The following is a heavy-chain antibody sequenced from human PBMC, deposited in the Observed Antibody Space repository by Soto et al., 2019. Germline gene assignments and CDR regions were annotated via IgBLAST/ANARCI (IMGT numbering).Heavy chain of an antibody. J-gene: IGHJ4*02. V-gene: IGHV5-10-1*01. CDR2: IDPSDSQT. CDR3: ARQIYDSDTGPNFQYYFDS. CDR1: GYSFAGYW. Sequence: DSLKISCKGSGYSFAGYWITWVRQKPGKGLEWMGRIDPSDSQTYYSPSFRGHVTISVTKSITTVFLQWSSLRASDTAMYYCARQIYDSDTGPNFQYYFDSWGQGTPVTVSS. D-gene: IGHD3-22*01.